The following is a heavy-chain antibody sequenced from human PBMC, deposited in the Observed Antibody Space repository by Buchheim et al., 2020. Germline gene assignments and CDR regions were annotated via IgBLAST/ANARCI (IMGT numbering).Heavy chain of an antibody. CDR3: ARGSLYSGSSNDGY. J-gene: IGHJ4*02. D-gene: IGHD6-6*01. V-gene: IGHV3-74*01. Sequence: EVQLVESGGGLVQPGGSLRLSCAASGFTFSNYWMHWVRQAPGKGLVWVSRINTDGSSTNYADSVKGRFTISSDNAKNTLFLQMNSLRAEDTAVYYCARGSLYSGSSNDGYWGQGTL. CDR1: GFTFSNYW. CDR2: INTDGSST.